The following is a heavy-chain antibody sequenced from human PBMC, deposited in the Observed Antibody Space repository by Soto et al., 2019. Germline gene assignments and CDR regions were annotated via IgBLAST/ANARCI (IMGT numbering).Heavy chain of an antibody. Sequence: SETLSLTCTVSGGSISSGGYYWSWIRQHPGKGLERIGYIYYSGSTYYNPSLKSRVTISVDTSKNQFSLKLSSVTAADTAVYYCAREAAAAGTWPENYYYYGMDVWGQGTTVTVSS. D-gene: IGHD6-13*01. J-gene: IGHJ6*02. CDR3: AREAAAAGTWPENYYYYGMDV. CDR2: IYYSGST. V-gene: IGHV4-31*03. CDR1: GGSISSGGYY.